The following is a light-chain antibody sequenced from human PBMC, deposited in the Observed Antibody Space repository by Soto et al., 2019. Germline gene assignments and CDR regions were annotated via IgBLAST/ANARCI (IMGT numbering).Light chain of an antibody. V-gene: IGKV3-20*01. J-gene: IGKJ4*01. Sequence: EIVLTQSPGTLSLSPGERATLSCRASQSVSNNYLAWYQQKPGQAPRLLIYDASSRATGIPDRFSGGGSGTDFTLTISRLEPEDFAVYYCQQFSSYPLTFGGGTKVDNK. CDR1: QSVSNNY. CDR2: DAS. CDR3: QQFSSYPLT.